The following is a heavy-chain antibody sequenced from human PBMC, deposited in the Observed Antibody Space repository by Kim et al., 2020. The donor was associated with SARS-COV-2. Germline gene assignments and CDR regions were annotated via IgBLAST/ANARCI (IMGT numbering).Heavy chain of an antibody. Sequence: GGSLRLSCATSGFTFSAYDMNWVQAPGKGLEWLSFITKSSATIYYADSVQGRFTISRDNAKNSLYLQMNSLRDEDTALYYCVRDRMGGAFDIWGQGTMVT. CDR2: ITKSSATI. CDR1: GFTFSAYD. D-gene: IGHD3-16*01. CDR3: VRDRMGGAFDI. J-gene: IGHJ3*02. V-gene: IGHV3-48*02.